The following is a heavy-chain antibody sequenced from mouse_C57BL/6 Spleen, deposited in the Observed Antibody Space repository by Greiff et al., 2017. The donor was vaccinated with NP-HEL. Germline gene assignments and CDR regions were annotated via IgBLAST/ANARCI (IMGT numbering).Heavy chain of an antibody. CDR3: AREGYDGYSFAY. V-gene: IGHV3-6*01. CDR1: GYSITSGYY. Sequence: EVQVVESGPGLVKPSQSLSLTCSVTGYSITSGYYWNWIRQFPGNKLEWMGYISYDGSNNYNPSLKNRISITRDTSKNQFFLKLNSVTTEDTATYYCAREGYDGYSFAYWGQGTLVTVSA. CDR2: ISYDGSN. D-gene: IGHD2-3*01. J-gene: IGHJ3*01.